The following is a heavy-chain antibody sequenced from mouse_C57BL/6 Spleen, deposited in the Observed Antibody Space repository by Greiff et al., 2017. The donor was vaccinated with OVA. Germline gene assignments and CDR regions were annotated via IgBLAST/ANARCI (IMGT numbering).Heavy chain of an antibody. V-gene: IGHV1-80*01. J-gene: IGHJ4*01. CDR3: SRSGTDGYYGYAMDY. CDR2: IYPGDGDT. D-gene: IGHD2-3*01. CDR1: GYAFSSYW. Sequence: QVQLQQSGAELVKPGASVKISCKASGYAFSSYWMNWVKQRPGKGLEWIGQIYPGDGDTNSNGKFKGKATLTADKSSSTAYMQLSSLTSEDSAVYFCSRSGTDGYYGYAMDYWGQGTSVTVSS.